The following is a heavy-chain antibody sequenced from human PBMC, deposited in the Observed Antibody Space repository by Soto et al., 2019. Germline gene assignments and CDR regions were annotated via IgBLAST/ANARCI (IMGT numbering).Heavy chain of an antibody. CDR2: IYRTGST. CDR3: ASRDPGTSVDY. Sequence: QVQLQESGPGLVKPSGTLSLTCAVSGGSFTSNNWWTWVRQPPGQGLEWIGEIYRTGSTNYNPSLRSRVNISNNKSENQFSLMVTSLTAADTAVYYCASRDPGTSVDYWGQGTLVTVSS. CDR1: GGSFTSNNW. D-gene: IGHD1-7*01. V-gene: IGHV4-4*02. J-gene: IGHJ4*02.